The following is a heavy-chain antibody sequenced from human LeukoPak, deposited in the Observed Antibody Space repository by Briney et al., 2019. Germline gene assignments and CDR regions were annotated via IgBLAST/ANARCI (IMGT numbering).Heavy chain of an antibody. V-gene: IGHV1-2*02. D-gene: IGHD3-22*01. CDR1: GHTFTGYY. J-gene: IGHJ4*02. Sequence: GASVKVSCKASGHTFTGYYMHWVRQAPGQGLEWMGWINPNSGGTNYAQKFQGRVTMTRDTSISTAYMELSRLRSDDTAVYYCARDTYHYDSSGYLDWGQGTLVTVSS. CDR3: ARDTYHYDSSGYLD. CDR2: INPNSGGT.